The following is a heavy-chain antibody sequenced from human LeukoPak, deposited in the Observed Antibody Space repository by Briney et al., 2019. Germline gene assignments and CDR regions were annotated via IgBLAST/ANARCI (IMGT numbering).Heavy chain of an antibody. V-gene: IGHV3-30-3*01. J-gene: IGHJ4*02. CDR1: GFTFSSYA. CDR3: AREGIAAAGDY. D-gene: IGHD6-13*01. Sequence: QPGRSLRLSCAASGFTFSSYAMHWVRQAPGKGLEWVAVISYDGSNKYYADSVKGRFTISGDNSKNTLYLQMNSLRAEDTAVYYCAREGIAAAGDYWGQGTLVTVSS. CDR2: ISYDGSNK.